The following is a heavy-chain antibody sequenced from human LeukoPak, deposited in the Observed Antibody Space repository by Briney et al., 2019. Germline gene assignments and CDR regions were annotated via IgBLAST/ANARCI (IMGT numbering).Heavy chain of an antibody. CDR1: GFSFSSYW. CDR3: ARDLSSSGYYSAYYYGMDV. J-gene: IGHJ6*02. CDR2: INSDGSST. V-gene: IGHV3-74*01. D-gene: IGHD3-22*01. Sequence: GRSLRLSCAASGFSFSSYWMHWVRQAPGKGLVWVSRINSDGSSTSYADSVKGRFTISRDNAKNALYLQMNSLRAEDTAVYYCARDLSSSGYYSAYYYGMDVWGQGTTVTVS.